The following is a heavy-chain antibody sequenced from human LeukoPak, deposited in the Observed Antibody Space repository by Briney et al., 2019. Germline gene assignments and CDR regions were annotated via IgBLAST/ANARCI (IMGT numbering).Heavy chain of an antibody. CDR3: ARDLSSGYDDRGGY. Sequence: GGSLNLPCVASAFTFSNCWMSWVRQTPGRGLEWVANINQDGGEKYYADSEKGRFTITRDNAKNSLYLQMNSLRAEDAAVYYCARDLSSGYDDRGGYWGQGALVSFSS. CDR1: AFTFSNCW. D-gene: IGHD3-3*01. CDR2: INQDGGEK. J-gene: IGHJ4*02. V-gene: IGHV3-7*01.